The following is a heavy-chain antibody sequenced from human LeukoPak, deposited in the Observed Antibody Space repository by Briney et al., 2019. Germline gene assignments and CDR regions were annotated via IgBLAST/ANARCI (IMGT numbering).Heavy chain of an antibody. Sequence: ASVKVSRKASGGTFSSYTISWVRQAPGQGLEWMGRIIPILGIANYAQKFRGRVTITADKSTSTAYMELSSLRSEDTAVYYCAKARPVGDGEHFDYWGQGTLVTVSS. CDR3: AKARPVGDGEHFDY. CDR2: IIPILGIA. V-gene: IGHV1-69*02. J-gene: IGHJ4*02. D-gene: IGHD4-17*01. CDR1: GGTFSSYT.